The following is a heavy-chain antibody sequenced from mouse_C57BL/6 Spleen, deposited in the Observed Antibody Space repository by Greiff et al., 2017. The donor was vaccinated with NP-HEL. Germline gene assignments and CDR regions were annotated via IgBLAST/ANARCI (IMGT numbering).Heavy chain of an antibody. J-gene: IGHJ3*01. D-gene: IGHD2-5*01. Sequence: VQLQQSGAELVRPGASVKLSCTASGFNIKDDYMHWVKQRPEQGLEWIGWIDPENGDTEYASKFQGKATITADTSSNTAYLQLSSLTSEDTAVYYCTPYSNYVAWFAYWGQGTLVTVSA. V-gene: IGHV14-4*01. CDR1: GFNIKDDY. CDR3: TPYSNYVAWFAY. CDR2: IDPENGDT.